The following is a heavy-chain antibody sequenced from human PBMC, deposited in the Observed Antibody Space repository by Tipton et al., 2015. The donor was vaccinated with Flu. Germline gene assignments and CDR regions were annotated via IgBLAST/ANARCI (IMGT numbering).Heavy chain of an antibody. CDR3: ARDRGLFFGGNPGMN. Sequence: TLSLTCIVSGGSITSYYWSWVRQPAGKGLEWIGHIYASGSTNYNPSLRSRVTMSVDTSKNQFSLHLSSPTAADTAVYYCARDRGLFFGGNPGMNWGQGTLVTISS. J-gene: IGHJ4*02. D-gene: IGHD4-23*01. CDR2: IYASGST. V-gene: IGHV4-4*07. CDR1: GGSITSYY.